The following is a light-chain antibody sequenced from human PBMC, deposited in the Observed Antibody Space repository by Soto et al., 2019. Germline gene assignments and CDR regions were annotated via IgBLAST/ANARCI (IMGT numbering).Light chain of an antibody. CDR2: GAS. Sequence: DIQMTQSPSSLSASVGDRVTITCRASQGINIWLAWYQQKPGKAPKSLVYGASNLHSGVPSRFSASGSGTDFTFTISSLQPEDFATYYCQQYNSYPLTFGGGTKVEI. CDR1: QGINIW. CDR3: QQYNSYPLT. V-gene: IGKV1D-16*01. J-gene: IGKJ4*01.